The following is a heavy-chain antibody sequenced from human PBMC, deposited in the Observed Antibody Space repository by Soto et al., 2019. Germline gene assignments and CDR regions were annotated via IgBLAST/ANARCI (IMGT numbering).Heavy chain of an antibody. D-gene: IGHD3-10*01. J-gene: IGHJ4*02. CDR1: GFTVSSKY. V-gene: IGHV3-53*01. CDR3: GRGLGWEYQDMRNYILFDV. Sequence: PAESLCLSCAASGFTVSSKYLTCVSQAPGEGKKWVSVLYHNGRAFYADSVKGRLTISTDNSQNNVSLLMKTLRAADPAIYYCGRGLGWEYQDMRNYILFDVWGQGTLVTVSS. CDR2: LYHNGRA.